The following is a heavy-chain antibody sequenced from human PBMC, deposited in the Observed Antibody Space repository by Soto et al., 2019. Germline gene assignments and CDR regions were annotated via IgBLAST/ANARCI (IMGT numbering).Heavy chain of an antibody. CDR2: IDPSDSYT. CDR3: ARILYYNWSNGTHFDY. V-gene: IGHV5-10-1*01. J-gene: IGHJ4*02. Sequence: LGESLKISCKGSGYSFTSYWISWVRQMPGKGLEWMGRIDPSDSYTNYSPSFQGHVTISADKSISTAYLQWSSLKASDTAMYYCARILYYNWSNGTHFDYWGQGTLVTV. D-gene: IGHD1-20*01. CDR1: GYSFTSYW.